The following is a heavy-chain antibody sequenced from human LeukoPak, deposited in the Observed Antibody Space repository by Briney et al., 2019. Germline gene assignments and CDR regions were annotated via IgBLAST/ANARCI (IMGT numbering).Heavy chain of an antibody. CDR2: TSGGGGNT. CDR3: ARGGGLDV. D-gene: IGHD3-16*01. V-gene: IGHV3-23*01. Sequence: PGGSLRLSCAASGFTFSSYALSWVRQAPGKGLEWISGTSGGGGNTYYAESVKGRFTISRDNSKNTVSLQMNNLRAEDTAVYFCARGGGLDVWGQGATVTVSS. J-gene: IGHJ6*02. CDR1: GFTFSSYA.